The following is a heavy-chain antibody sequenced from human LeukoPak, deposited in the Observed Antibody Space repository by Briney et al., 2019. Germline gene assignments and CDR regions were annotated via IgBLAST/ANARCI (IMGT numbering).Heavy chain of an antibody. CDR2: ISSSGSTI. D-gene: IGHD1-26*01. V-gene: IGHV3-48*03. CDR1: GFTFSSYE. J-gene: IGHJ4*02. CDR3: ARAQHRGWGFDN. Sequence: PGGSLRLSCAASGFTFSSYEMNWVRQAPGKGLEWVSYISSSGSTIYYADSVKGRFTISRDDSKNTLYLQMNSLRAEDTAVYYCARAQHRGWGFDNWGQGTLVTVSS.